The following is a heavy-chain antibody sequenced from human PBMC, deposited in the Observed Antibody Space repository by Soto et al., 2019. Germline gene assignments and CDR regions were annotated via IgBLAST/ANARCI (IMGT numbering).Heavy chain of an antibody. CDR1: GFTFSSYG. CDR2: ISYDGSNK. Sequence: GGSLRLSCAASGFTFSSYGMHWVRQAPGKGLEWVAVISYDGSNKYYADSVKGRFTISRDNSKNTLYLQMNSLRAEDTAVYYCAKDETQYQLLFSFDYWGQGTLVTVSS. D-gene: IGHD2-2*01. J-gene: IGHJ4*02. V-gene: IGHV3-30*18. CDR3: AKDETQYQLLFSFDY.